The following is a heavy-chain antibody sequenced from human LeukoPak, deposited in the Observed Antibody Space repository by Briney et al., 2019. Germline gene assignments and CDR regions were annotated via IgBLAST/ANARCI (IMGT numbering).Heavy chain of an antibody. CDR2: IYPGDSDT. CDR1: GCSFTSYW. Sequence: GESLKISCKGSGCSFTSYWIGWVRQVPGKGLEWMGIIYPGDSDTRYSPSFQGQVTISADKSISTAYLQWSSLKASDTAMYYCAKATVTKLFDYWGQGTLVTVSS. D-gene: IGHD4-17*01. CDR3: AKATVTKLFDY. J-gene: IGHJ4*02. V-gene: IGHV5-51*01.